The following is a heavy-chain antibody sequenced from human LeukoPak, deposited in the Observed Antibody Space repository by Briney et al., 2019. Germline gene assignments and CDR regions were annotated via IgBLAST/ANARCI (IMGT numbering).Heavy chain of an antibody. CDR2: INAGNGNT. CDR1: GYTFTSYA. D-gene: IGHD4-17*01. CDR3: ARGRGDYGLFDY. V-gene: IGHV1-3*01. Sequence: ASVKVSCKASGYTFTSYAMHCVRQAPGQRLEWMGWINAGNGNTKYSQKFQGRVTITRDTSASTAYMELSSLRSEDTAVYYCARGRGDYGLFDYWGQGTLVTVSS. J-gene: IGHJ4*02.